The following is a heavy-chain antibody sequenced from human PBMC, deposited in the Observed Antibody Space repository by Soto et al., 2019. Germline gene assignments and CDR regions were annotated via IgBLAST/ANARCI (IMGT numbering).Heavy chain of an antibody. J-gene: IGHJ4*02. CDR1: GGTFSSYT. V-gene: IGHV1-69*04. CDR3: ARDTHYYDSSGYYNY. D-gene: IGHD3-22*01. Sequence: SVKVSCKASGGTFSSYTISWVRQAPGQGLEWMGRIIPILGIANYAQKFQGRVTITADKSTSTAYMELSSLRSEDTAVYYCARDTHYYDSSGYYNYWGQGTLVTVSS. CDR2: IIPILGIA.